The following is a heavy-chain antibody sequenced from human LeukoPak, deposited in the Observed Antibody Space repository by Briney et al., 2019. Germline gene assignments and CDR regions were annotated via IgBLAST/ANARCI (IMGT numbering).Heavy chain of an antibody. CDR2: IYYSGST. CDR3: ARNIAAAVNWFDP. D-gene: IGHD6-13*01. CDR1: GGSISSSSYY. J-gene: IGHJ5*02. Sequence: PSETLSLTCTVSGGSISSSSYYWGWIRQPPGKGLEWIGSIYYSGSTYYNPSLKSRVTISVDTSKNQFSLKLSSVTAADTAVYYCARNIAAAVNWFDPWGQGTLVTVSS. V-gene: IGHV4-39*07.